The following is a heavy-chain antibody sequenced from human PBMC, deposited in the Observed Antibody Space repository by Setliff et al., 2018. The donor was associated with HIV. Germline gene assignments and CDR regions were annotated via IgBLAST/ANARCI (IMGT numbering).Heavy chain of an antibody. CDR3: ARSQYYDTSGDPPSNWLDP. CDR2: VYNSGST. D-gene: IGHD3-22*01. V-gene: IGHV4-59*01. J-gene: IGHJ5*02. Sequence: SETLSLTCTVSGGSISTYHWSWIRQPPGKGLEWIAYVYNSGSTNYNPSLKSRLNILVDTSKNQFSLKLSFVTAADTAVYYCARSQYYDTSGDPPSNWLDPWGQGTLVTVSS. CDR1: GGSISTYH.